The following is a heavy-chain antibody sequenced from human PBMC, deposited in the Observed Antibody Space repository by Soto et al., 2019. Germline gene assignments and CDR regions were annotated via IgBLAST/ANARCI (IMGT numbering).Heavy chain of an antibody. CDR3: ARGGAARPTSPVDY. V-gene: IGHV3-33*01. Sequence: TGGSLRLSCAASGFTFSSYGMHWVRQAPGKGLEWVAVIWYDGSNKYYADSVKGRFTISRDNSKNTLYLQMNSLRAEDTAVYYCARGGAARPTSPVDYWGQGTLVTVSS. D-gene: IGHD6-6*01. CDR1: GFTFSSYG. CDR2: IWYDGSNK. J-gene: IGHJ4*02.